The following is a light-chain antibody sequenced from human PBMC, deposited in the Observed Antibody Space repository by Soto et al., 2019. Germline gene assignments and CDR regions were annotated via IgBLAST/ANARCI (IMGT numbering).Light chain of an antibody. Sequence: DIQITQSPSSLSASVGDRGTISCRASQDFRSHFSWYQQTPEKAPKYLIYFASTLQSGVPSGSSASGSGTYFPPTTSRLKPKNFAVKNCKQSGSSSTLAQGTRWRL. V-gene: IGKV1D-16*01. CDR1: QDFRSH. J-gene: IGKJ5*01. CDR3: KQSGSSST. CDR2: FAS.